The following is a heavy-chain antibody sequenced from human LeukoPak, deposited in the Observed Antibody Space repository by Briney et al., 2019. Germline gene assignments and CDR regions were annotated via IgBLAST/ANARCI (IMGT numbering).Heavy chain of an antibody. D-gene: IGHD3-10*01. Sequence: TSETLSLTCTVSGGSISSYYWSWIRQPPGKGLEWIGEINHSGSTNYNPSLKSRVTISVDMSKNQFSLELTSVTAADTAVYYCARGPASGSNFAWFDPWGQGTLVTVSS. J-gene: IGHJ5*02. CDR1: GGSISSYY. CDR2: INHSGST. CDR3: ARGPASGSNFAWFDP. V-gene: IGHV4-34*01.